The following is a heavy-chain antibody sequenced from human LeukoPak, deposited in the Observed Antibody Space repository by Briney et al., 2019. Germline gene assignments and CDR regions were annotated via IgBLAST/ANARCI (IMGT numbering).Heavy chain of an antibody. J-gene: IGHJ3*02. D-gene: IGHD1/OR15-1a*01. V-gene: IGHV3-23*01. Sequence: GGSLRLSCAASGFTFSSYGMTWVRQAPGKGLEWVSLVSLNDNIFYADSVKGRFTISRDNSKSTVHLQMDSLRVDDTAVYYCAKVATPNTLDALDIWGQGTLVTVSS. CDR2: VSLNDNI. CDR3: AKVATPNTLDALDI. CDR1: GFTFSSYG.